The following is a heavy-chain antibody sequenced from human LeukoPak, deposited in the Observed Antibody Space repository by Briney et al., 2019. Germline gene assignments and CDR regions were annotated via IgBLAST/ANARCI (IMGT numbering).Heavy chain of an antibody. CDR3: ARGSSGCYSANWFDP. D-gene: IGHD6-19*01. CDR2: IYHSGST. V-gene: IGHV4-30-2*01. Sequence: SETLSLTCAVSGGSISSGGYSWSWIRQPPGKGLEWIGYIYHSGSTYYNPSLKSRITISVDRSKNQLSLKLSSVTAADTAVYYCARGSSGCYSANWFDPWGQGTLVTVSS. CDR1: GGSISSGGYS. J-gene: IGHJ5*02.